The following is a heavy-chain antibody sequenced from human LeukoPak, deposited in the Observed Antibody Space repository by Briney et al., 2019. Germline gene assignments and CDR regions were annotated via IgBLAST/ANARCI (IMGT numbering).Heavy chain of an antibody. CDR1: GGTFSSYA. D-gene: IGHD1-26*01. J-gene: IGHJ1*01. V-gene: IGHV1-69*13. CDR3: ATTEIVDMEWELLWKH. CDR2: IIPIFGTA. Sequence: VKVSCKASGGTFSSYAISWVRQAPRQGLEWMGRIIPIFGTANYAQKFQGRVTITTDESTSTAYMELSSLRSEDTAVYYCATTEIVDMEWELLWKHWGQGTLVTVSS.